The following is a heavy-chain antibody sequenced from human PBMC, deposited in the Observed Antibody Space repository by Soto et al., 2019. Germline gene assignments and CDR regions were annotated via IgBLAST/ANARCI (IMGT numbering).Heavy chain of an antibody. CDR3: ARESHDILTGPPWVWYFDL. D-gene: IGHD3-9*01. CDR2: INDRGSI. V-gene: IGHV4-34*01. J-gene: IGHJ2*01. CDR1: GGSFRGYY. Sequence: QVQLQQWGAGPLRPLETLSLTCGVSGGSFRGYYWAWIRQSPGKGLEWIGEINDRGSINYNPSLKSGVSISVDTSKNHYSLSLRSVTAADTAVYYCARESHDILTGPPWVWYFDLWGRGTLVTVSS.